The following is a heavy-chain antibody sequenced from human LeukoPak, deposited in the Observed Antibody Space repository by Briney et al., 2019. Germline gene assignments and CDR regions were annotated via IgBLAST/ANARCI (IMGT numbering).Heavy chain of an antibody. CDR2: IYYSGST. CDR1: GGSISSYY. D-gene: IGHD5-18*01. Sequence: SETLSLTCTVSGGSISSYYWSWIRQPPGKGLEWIGYIYYSGSTNYNPSLKSRVTISVDTSKNQFSLKLSSVTAADTAVYYCARGVWLYRPQSTRVTTYYYYYMDVWGKGTTVTISS. CDR3: ARGVWLYRPQSTRVTTYYYYYMDV. V-gene: IGHV4-59*01. J-gene: IGHJ6*03.